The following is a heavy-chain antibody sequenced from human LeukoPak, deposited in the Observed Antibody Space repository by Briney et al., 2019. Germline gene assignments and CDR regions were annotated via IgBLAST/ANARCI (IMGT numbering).Heavy chain of an antibody. Sequence: SETLSLTCAVYGGSFSGYYWSWIRQPPGKGLEWIGEINHSGSTNYNPSLKSRVTISVDMSKNQFPLKLSSVTAADTAVYYCARGSGIAPSGRWIQHWGQGTLVTVSS. CDR3: ARGSGIAPSGRWIQH. CDR2: INHSGST. J-gene: IGHJ1*01. CDR1: GGSFSGYY. D-gene: IGHD6-13*01. V-gene: IGHV4-34*01.